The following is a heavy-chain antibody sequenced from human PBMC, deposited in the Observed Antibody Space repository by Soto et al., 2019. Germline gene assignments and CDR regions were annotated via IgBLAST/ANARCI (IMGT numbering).Heavy chain of an antibody. CDR3: ARAGRWSRGWLHT. V-gene: IGHV4-39*01. D-gene: IGHD5-12*01. CDR2: IYYSGST. CDR1: GGSISSTSYC. Sequence: PPETLSLTCPFSGGSISSTSYCWGWIRKPPGKGLEWIGTIYYSGSTYYKPSLKSRVTIYVDTSKNQFSLKLSSVTAADTAVYYCARAGRWSRGWLHTWGQGTIVT. J-gene: IGHJ5*02.